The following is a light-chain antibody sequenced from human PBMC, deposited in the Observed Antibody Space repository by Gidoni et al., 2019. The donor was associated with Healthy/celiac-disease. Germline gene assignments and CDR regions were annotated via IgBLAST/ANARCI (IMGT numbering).Light chain of an antibody. V-gene: IGKV4-1*01. J-gene: IGKJ1*01. Sequence: DIVMTQSPDSLAVSLGERATIKGKSSQSVLYSSNNKNYLAWYQQKPGQPPKLLIYWASTRESGVPDRFSGSGSGTDFTLTISSLQAEDVAVYYCQQYYSTPQTFGQXTKVEIK. CDR2: WAS. CDR1: QSVLYSSNNKNY. CDR3: QQYYSTPQT.